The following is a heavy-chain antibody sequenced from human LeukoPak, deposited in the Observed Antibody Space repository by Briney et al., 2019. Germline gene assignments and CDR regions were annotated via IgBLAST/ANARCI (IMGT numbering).Heavy chain of an antibody. CDR2: INPNSGGT. Sequence: GASVKVSCKVSGYTLTELSMHWVRQAPGQGLEWMGWINPNSGGTNYAQKFQGRVTMTRDTSISTAYMELSRLRSDDTAVYYCAREPGLFFYYFDYWGQGTLVTVSS. J-gene: IGHJ4*02. CDR1: GYTLTELS. CDR3: AREPGLFFYYFDY. V-gene: IGHV1-2*02. D-gene: IGHD3-10*02.